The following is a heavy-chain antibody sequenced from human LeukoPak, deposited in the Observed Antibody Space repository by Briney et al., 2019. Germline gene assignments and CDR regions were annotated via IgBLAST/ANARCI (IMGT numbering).Heavy chain of an antibody. CDR1: GYTFTGYY. V-gene: IGHV1-2*02. CDR3: ARSSFEDSSGYYFEGQSH. CDR2: INPNSGGT. J-gene: IGHJ4*02. D-gene: IGHD3-22*01. Sequence: ASVKVSCKASGYTFTGYYMHWVRQAPGQGLEWMGWINPNSGGTNYAQKFQGRVTMTRDTSISTAYMELSRLRSDDTAVYYCARSSFEDSSGYYFEGQSHWGQGTLVTVSS.